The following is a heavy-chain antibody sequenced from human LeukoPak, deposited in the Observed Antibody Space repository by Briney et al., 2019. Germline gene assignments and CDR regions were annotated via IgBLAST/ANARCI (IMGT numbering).Heavy chain of an antibody. CDR1: GYTFTSYG. CDR3: ARVAAAGTAGNN. V-gene: IGHV1-18*01. J-gene: IGHJ4*02. D-gene: IGHD6-13*01. CDR2: ISAYNGNT. Sequence: ASVTVSCKASGYTFTSYGISWVRQAPGQGLEWMGWISAYNGNTNYAQKLQGRVTMTTDTSTSTAYMELRSLRSGDTAVYYCARVAAAGTAGNNWGQGTLVTVSS.